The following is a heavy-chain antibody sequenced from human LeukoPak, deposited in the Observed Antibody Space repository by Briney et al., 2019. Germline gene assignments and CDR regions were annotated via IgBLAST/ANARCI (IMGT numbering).Heavy chain of an antibody. CDR2: IKQDGSEK. Sequence: PGGALRLSCAASGFTFSIYWMRWVRHARRKGLEYVANIKQDGSEKYYVDSVKGRFTISRDNAKNSLYLQMNSLRAEDTAMYYCAKGYCSSWFYYFDYWGQGTLVTVSS. D-gene: IGHD6-13*01. J-gene: IGHJ4*02. CDR1: GFTFSIYW. V-gene: IGHV3-7*01. CDR3: AKGYCSSWFYYFDY.